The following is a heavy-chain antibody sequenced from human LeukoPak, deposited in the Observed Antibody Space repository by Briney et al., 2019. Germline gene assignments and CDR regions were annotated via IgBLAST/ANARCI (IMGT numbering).Heavy chain of an antibody. CDR3: GASREAGGGGDY. Sequence: SETLSLTCAVSGGSISSSNWWSWVRQPPGKGLEGIGDIYHSGSTNYNPSPQRRVTISVDNSKNHFSPQLRSVTAAATAVYYCGASREAGGGGDYWGQGTLVTVSS. V-gene: IGHV4-4*02. J-gene: IGHJ4*02. CDR1: GGSISSSNW. CDR2: IYHSGST. D-gene: IGHD3-16*01.